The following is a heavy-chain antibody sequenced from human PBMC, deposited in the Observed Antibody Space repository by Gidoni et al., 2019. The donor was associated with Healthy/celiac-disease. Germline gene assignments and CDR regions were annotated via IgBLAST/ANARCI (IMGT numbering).Heavy chain of an antibody. CDR3: AREMGIAVAGRGIDY. D-gene: IGHD6-19*01. Sequence: EVQLVESGGGLVQPGGSLRLSCADSGFTVSSNYMSWVRQAPGKGLEWVSVIYSGGSTYYADSVKGRFTISRDNSKNTLYLQMNSLRAEDTAVYYCAREMGIAVAGRGIDYWGQGTLVTVSS. CDR1: GFTVSSNY. V-gene: IGHV3-66*01. CDR2: IYSGGST. J-gene: IGHJ4*02.